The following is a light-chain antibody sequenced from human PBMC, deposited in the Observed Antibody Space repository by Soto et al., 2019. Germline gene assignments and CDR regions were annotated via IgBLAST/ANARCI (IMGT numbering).Light chain of an antibody. CDR1: QAISSN. CDR2: AAS. J-gene: IGKJ4*01. Sequence: IQLTQSPSSLSASVGDRVTITCRASQAISSNLAWYQQEPGKAPKLLINAASTLQSGVPSRFSGGESGTDFTLTISSLQPEDFATYYCQQLNSFPLTFGGGTKVEIK. V-gene: IGKV1-9*01. CDR3: QQLNSFPLT.